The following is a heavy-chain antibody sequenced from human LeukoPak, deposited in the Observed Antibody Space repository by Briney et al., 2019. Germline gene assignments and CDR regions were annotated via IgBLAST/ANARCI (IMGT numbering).Heavy chain of an antibody. CDR2: IYYSGST. V-gene: IGHV4-59*01. D-gene: IGHD3-10*01. J-gene: IGHJ5*02. CDR3: ARDIVGRYYYGSGTSWGFDP. Sequence: SETLSLTCTVSGGSISSYYWSWIRQPPGKGLEWIGYIYYSGSTNYNPSLKSRVTISVDTFTNQFSLKLSSVTAADTAVYYCARDIVGRYYYGSGTSWGFDPWGQGTLVTVSS. CDR1: GGSISSYY.